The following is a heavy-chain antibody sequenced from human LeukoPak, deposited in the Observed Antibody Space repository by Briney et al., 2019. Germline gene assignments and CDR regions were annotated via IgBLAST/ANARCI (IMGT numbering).Heavy chain of an antibody. CDR3: ATARGYSYGDYFDY. D-gene: IGHD5-18*01. Sequence: ASVKVSCKASGYTFTSYGISWVPQAPGQGLEWMGWISAYNGNTNYAKKLKDRVTMTTDTSTSTAYMELRSLRSDDTAVYYCATARGYSYGDYFDYWGQGTLVTVSS. CDR1: GYTFTSYG. CDR2: ISAYNGNT. V-gene: IGHV1-18*04. J-gene: IGHJ4*02.